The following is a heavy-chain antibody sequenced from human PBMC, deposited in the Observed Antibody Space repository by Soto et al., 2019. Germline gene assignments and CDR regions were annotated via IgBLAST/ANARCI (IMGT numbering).Heavy chain of an antibody. CDR3: ARRAETNGWNGFGADKYYFDF. CDR2: MNPNTGNS. CDR1: GYTFTSYD. D-gene: IGHD1-1*01. J-gene: IGHJ4*02. Sequence: GSVKVSCKASGYTFTSYDIYWGRQATGQGREWMGGMNPNTGNSGYAQKFQGRVTMTSDTSIINAHMELSSLRSEDTAVYYCARRAETNGWNGFGADKYYFDFWGQGTLVTVSS. V-gene: IGHV1-8*01.